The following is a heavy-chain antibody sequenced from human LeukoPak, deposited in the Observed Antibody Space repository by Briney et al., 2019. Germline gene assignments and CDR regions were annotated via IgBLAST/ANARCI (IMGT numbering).Heavy chain of an antibody. Sequence: SETLSLTCAVYGGSFSGYYWSWIRQPPGKGLEWIGEINHSGSTNYNPSLKSRVTISVDTSKNQFSLKLSSVTAADTAVYYCARDRSGYYDRYFDYWGQGTLVTVSS. CDR2: INHSGST. J-gene: IGHJ4*02. D-gene: IGHD3-22*01. V-gene: IGHV4-34*01. CDR1: GGSFSGYY. CDR3: ARDRSGYYDRYFDY.